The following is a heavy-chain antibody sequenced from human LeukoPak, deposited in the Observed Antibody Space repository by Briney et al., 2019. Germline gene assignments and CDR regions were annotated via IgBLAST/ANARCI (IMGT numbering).Heavy chain of an antibody. Sequence: GGSLRLSCAASGFTFSSYAMSWVRQAPGKGLEWVSAISGSGGSTYYAGSVKGRFTISRDNSKNTLYLQMSSLRAEDTAVYYCAKWGKYCSSTSCYTYFDYWGQGTLVTVSS. V-gene: IGHV3-23*01. CDR2: ISGSGGST. CDR3: AKWGKYCSSTSCYTYFDY. D-gene: IGHD2-2*02. J-gene: IGHJ4*02. CDR1: GFTFSSYA.